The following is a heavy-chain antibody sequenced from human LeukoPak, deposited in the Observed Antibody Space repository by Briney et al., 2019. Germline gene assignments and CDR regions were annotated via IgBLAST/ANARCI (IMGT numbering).Heavy chain of an antibody. V-gene: IGHV4-59*08. CDR1: GGSISSYY. Sequence: PSETPSLTCTVSGGSISSYYWSWIRQPPGKGLEWIGYIYDSGSTNYNPSLKSRVTISVDTSKNQFSLKLSSVTAADTAVYYCARSPKYSSGWPYGMDVWGQGTTVTVSS. CDR2: IYDSGST. CDR3: ARSPKYSSGWPYGMDV. J-gene: IGHJ6*02. D-gene: IGHD6-19*01.